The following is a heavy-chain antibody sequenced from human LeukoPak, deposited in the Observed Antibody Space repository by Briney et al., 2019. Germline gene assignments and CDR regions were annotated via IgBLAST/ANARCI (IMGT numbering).Heavy chain of an antibody. J-gene: IGHJ4*02. D-gene: IGHD3-3*01. CDR1: GFTFNRYA. V-gene: IGHV3-23*01. CDR3: AKGRTGYYDFWSGYYPLSY. CDR2: ISGTGGTT. Sequence: PGRSLRLSCAGSGFTFNRYAMTWVRQAPGKGLEWVSAISGTGGTTDYADSVKGRFTISRDNYKGMLFLQMNSLRVEDTAVYYCAKGRTGYYDFWSGYYPLSYWGQGSLVTVSS.